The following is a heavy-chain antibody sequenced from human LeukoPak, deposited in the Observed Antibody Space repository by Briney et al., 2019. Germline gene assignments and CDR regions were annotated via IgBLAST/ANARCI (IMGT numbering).Heavy chain of an antibody. Sequence: GGSLTLSCAASGFTVSSNYMSWVRQAPGKGLEWVSVIYSGGSTYYADSVKGRFTISTDNSKNTLYLQMNSLRAEDTAVYYCASILRRGRSFDYWGQGTLVTVSS. CDR3: ASILRRGRSFDY. J-gene: IGHJ4*02. CDR2: IYSGGST. V-gene: IGHV3-66*02. CDR1: GFTVSSNY. D-gene: IGHD2-8*01.